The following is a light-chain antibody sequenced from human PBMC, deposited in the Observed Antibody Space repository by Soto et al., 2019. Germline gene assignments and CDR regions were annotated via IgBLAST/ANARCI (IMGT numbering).Light chain of an antibody. CDR2: EVN. CDR1: SSDVGGYDY. Sequence: QSALTQPPSASGSPGQSVTISCTGTSSDVGGYDYVSWYQQRPGKAPKLRIYEVNQRPSGVPDRFSGSKSGNTASLTVSGLQAEDEADYYCSSYAGSNNLVFGGGTKVTVL. CDR3: SSYAGSNNLV. V-gene: IGLV2-8*01. J-gene: IGLJ2*01.